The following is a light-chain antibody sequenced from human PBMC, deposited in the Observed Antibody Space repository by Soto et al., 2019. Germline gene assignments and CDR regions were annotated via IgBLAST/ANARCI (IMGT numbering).Light chain of an antibody. CDR1: QSVLYSSNNKNY. V-gene: IGKV4-1*01. Sequence: DIVMTQSPDSLAVSLGERATINCKSSQSVLYSSNNKNYLAWYQQKPGQPPKLLIYWASTRESGVPDRFSGSGSGTDFTLTISSLQAEDVAVYYCQQYYSTPPTFGPG. J-gene: IGKJ3*01. CDR2: WAS. CDR3: QQYYSTPPT.